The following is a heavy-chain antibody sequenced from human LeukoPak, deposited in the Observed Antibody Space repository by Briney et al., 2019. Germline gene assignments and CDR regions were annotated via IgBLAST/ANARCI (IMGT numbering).Heavy chain of an antibody. CDR3: ARDPHYGRITMVQGGSDAFGM. V-gene: IGHV4-39*07. CDR1: GGSISSSSYY. Sequence: SETLSLTCTVSGGSISSSSYYWGWIRQPPGKGLEWIGRIYSSGSTNYNPSLRSRVTMSVDTSKNQFSLKLSSVTAADTAVYYCARDPHYGRITMVQGGSDAFGMWGQGKMVTVSS. J-gene: IGHJ3*02. CDR2: IYSSGST. D-gene: IGHD3-10*01.